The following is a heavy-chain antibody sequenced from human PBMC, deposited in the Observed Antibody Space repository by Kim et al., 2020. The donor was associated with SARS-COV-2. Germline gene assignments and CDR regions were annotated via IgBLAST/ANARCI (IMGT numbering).Heavy chain of an antibody. D-gene: IGHD1-26*01. CDR2: ISGSGGIT. CDR1: GFTFSSYG. Sequence: GGSLRLSCVASGFTFSSYGMTWVRQAPGKGLEWVSTISGSGGITYYADPVKGRFTISRDNSKNTLYLQMNSLRAEDTAVYYCAKRVVVEPTGAPDYWGQGTLVTVSS. CDR3: AKRVVVEPTGAPDY. V-gene: IGHV3-23*01. J-gene: IGHJ4*02.